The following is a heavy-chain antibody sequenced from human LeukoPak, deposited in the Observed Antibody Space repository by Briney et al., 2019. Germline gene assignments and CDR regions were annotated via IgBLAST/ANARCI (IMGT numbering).Heavy chain of an antibody. CDR2: INPNSGGT. J-gene: IGHJ4*01. V-gene: IGHV1-2*02. CDR3: ARGGGYSYGTF. CDR1: GYTFTGCY. Sequence: ASVKVSCKASGYTFTGCYMHWVRHPPGQGLEWMGWINPNSGGTNYAQKFQGRVTMTRDTSISTADMELSRLRSDDTAVYYCARGGGYSYGTFWGHGTLVTVSS. D-gene: IGHD5-18*01.